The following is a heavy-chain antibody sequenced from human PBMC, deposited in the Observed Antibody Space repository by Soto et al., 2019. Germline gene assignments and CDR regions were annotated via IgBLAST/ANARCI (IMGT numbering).Heavy chain of an antibody. V-gene: IGHV4-30-2*01. CDR3: ARDNLGVRGVFDY. Sequence: QLQLQESGSGLVKPSQTLSLTCAVSGGSISSGGYSWSWIRQPPGKGLEWIGYIYHSGSTYYNPSLKSRVTISVDRSKNQFSLKLSSVTAADTAVYYCARDNLGVRGVFDYWGQGTLVTVSS. D-gene: IGHD3-10*01. J-gene: IGHJ4*02. CDR1: GGSISSGGYS. CDR2: IYHSGST.